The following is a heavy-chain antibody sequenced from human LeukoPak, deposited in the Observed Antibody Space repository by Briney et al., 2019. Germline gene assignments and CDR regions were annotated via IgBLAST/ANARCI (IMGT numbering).Heavy chain of an antibody. CDR1: GFTFSDSK. D-gene: IGHD2-21*02. V-gene: IGHV3-48*03. CDR2: ISSSGDTI. Sequence: GGSLRLSCAASGFTFSDSKMNWVRQPPGKGLQWVSHISSSGDTIYYADSVKGRFSISRDNAQNSLFLQMNSLRVEDTAIYYCATDYCGGDCYPQWGQGTLVTVSS. J-gene: IGHJ4*02. CDR3: ATDYCGGDCYPQ.